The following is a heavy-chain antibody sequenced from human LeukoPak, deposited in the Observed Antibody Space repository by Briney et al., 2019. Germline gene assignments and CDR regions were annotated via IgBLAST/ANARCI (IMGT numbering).Heavy chain of an antibody. CDR1: GFTFSNAW. CDR3: TTVTQPSWFGGWGYYYYYYYMDV. V-gene: IGHV3-15*01. D-gene: IGHD3-10*01. J-gene: IGHJ6*03. Sequence: GGSLRLSCAASGFTFSNAWMSWVRQAPGKGLEWVGRIKSKTDGGKTDYAAPVKGRFTISRDDSKNTLYLQMNSLKTEDTAAYYCTTVTQPSWFGGWGYYYYYYYMDVWGKGTTVTVSS. CDR2: IKSKTDGGKT.